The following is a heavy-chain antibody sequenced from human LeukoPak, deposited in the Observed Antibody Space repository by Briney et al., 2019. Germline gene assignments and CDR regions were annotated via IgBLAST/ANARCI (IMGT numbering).Heavy chain of an antibody. CDR1: GATFSSYA. J-gene: IGHJ3*02. CDR2: IIPMFGTA. D-gene: IGHD4-17*01. V-gene: IGHV1-69*05. CDR3: ARPMTTVTSDAFDI. Sequence: ASVKVSCKASGATFSSYAISWGRQAPGQGPKGMGRIIPMFGTANYAQKFQGRVTITTDDSTSTAYMELSSLRSEDTAVYYCARPMTTVTSDAFDIWGQGTMVTVSS.